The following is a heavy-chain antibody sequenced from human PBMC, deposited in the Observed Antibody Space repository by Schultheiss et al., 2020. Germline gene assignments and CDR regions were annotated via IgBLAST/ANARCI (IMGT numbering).Heavy chain of an antibody. J-gene: IGHJ4*02. Sequence: GGSLRLSCAASGFTFSSYGMHWVRQAPGKGLEWVAVISYDGSNKYYADSVKGRFTISRDNSKNTLYLQMNSLRAEDTAVYYCARGTVVAGLDYWGQGTLVTVSS. CDR3: ARGTVVAGLDY. V-gene: IGHV3-30*03. CDR2: ISYDGSNK. CDR1: GFTFSSYG. D-gene: IGHD6-19*01.